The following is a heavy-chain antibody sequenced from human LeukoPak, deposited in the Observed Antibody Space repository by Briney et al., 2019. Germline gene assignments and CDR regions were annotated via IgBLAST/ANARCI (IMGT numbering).Heavy chain of an antibody. CDR3: ARGASVGATHFDY. V-gene: IGHV4-59*01. J-gene: IGHJ4*02. CDR1: GGSISGYY. CDR2: IYYSGST. D-gene: IGHD1-26*01. Sequence: SETLSLTCTVSGGSISGYYWSWIRQPPGKGLEWIGYIYYSGSTNYNPSLKSRVTISVDTSKNQFSLKLSSVTAADTAVYYCARGASVGATHFDYWGQGTLVTVSS.